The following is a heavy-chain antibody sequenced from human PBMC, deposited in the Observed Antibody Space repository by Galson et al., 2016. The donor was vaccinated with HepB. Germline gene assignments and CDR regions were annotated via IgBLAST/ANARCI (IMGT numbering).Heavy chain of an antibody. CDR2: MSDSDDI. CDR3: AKDKRGHSSAWYWYFDY. V-gene: IGHV3-23*01. D-gene: IGHD6-13*01. J-gene: IGHJ4*02. Sequence: SLRLSCAASGFTFSSYAMAWVRQAPGKGLEWVSGMSDSDDIYYSPTVKGRITISRDNSKNTVFLQLTSLRAEDTAVYYCAKDKRGHSSAWYWYFDYWGQGTLVTVSS. CDR1: GFTFSSYA.